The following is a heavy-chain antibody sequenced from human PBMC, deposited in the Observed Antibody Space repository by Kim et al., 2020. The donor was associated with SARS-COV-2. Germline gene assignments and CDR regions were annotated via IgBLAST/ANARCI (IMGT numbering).Heavy chain of an antibody. Sequence: SVKVSCKASGGTFSSYAISWVRQAPGQGLEWMGGIIPIFGTANYAQKFQGRVTITADESTSTAYMELSSLRSEDTAVYYCARDLNPAAIGDAFDIWGQGTMVTVSS. CDR1: GGTFSSYA. J-gene: IGHJ3*02. D-gene: IGHD2-2*02. CDR2: IIPIFGTA. V-gene: IGHV1-69*13. CDR3: ARDLNPAAIGDAFDI.